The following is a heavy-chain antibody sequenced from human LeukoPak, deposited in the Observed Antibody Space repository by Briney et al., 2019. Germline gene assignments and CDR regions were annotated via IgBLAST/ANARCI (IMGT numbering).Heavy chain of an antibody. D-gene: IGHD4-23*01. CDR1: GFTVSSNY. CDR3: ARDGGNNSWYGMDV. CDR2: IYRVGST. V-gene: IGHV3-66*01. Sequence: GGSLRLSCAASGFTVSSNYMSWVRQAPGKGLEWVSIIYRVGSTFYADSVEGRFTISRDNSNNTLYLQMNSLRVEDTAIYYCARDGGNNSWYGMDVWGQGTTVSVSS. J-gene: IGHJ6*02.